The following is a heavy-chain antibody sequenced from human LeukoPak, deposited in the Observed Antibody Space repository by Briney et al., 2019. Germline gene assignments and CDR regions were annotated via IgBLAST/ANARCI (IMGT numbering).Heavy chain of an antibody. J-gene: IGHJ3*02. V-gene: IGHV1-2*02. Sequence: GASVKVSCKASGYTFTGYYMHWVRQAPGQGLEYMGWINPNSGDTNHAQNFQGRVTLTRDTSISTAYMELSSLRSEDTAVYYCARDPVVAVGPGEDAFDIWGQGTMVTVSS. D-gene: IGHD3-10*01. CDR2: INPNSGDT. CDR1: GYTFTGYY. CDR3: ARDPVVAVGPGEDAFDI.